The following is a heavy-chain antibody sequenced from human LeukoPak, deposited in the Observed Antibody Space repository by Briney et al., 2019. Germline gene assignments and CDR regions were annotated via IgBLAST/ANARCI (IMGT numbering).Heavy chain of an antibody. D-gene: IGHD6-6*01. CDR3: GRGIGIAARLLDD. Sequence: GASVQLSFKASGYTFINYHVHWVRQAPGQGLEWMGIINPTSGVTGYAQKFHGRLTVIRETFTNTVYMELISLVSGDSAVYYCGRGIGIAARLLDDWGRGTLVTVSS. J-gene: IGHJ4*02. V-gene: IGHV1-46*01. CDR2: INPTSGVT. CDR1: GYTFINYH.